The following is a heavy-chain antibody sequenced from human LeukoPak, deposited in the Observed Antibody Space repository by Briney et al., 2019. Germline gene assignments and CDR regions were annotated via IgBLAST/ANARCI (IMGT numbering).Heavy chain of an antibody. V-gene: IGHV3-30-3*01. CDR3: ARGTPSSSGWLYYGMDV. D-gene: IGHD6-19*01. Sequence: GSLRLSCAASGFTFSSYAMHWVRQAPGKGLEWVAVISYDGSNKYYADSVKGRFTISRDNSKNTLYLQMNSLRVEDTAVYYCARGTPSSSGWLYYGMDVWGQGTTVTVSS. CDR1: GFTFSSYA. J-gene: IGHJ6*02. CDR2: ISYDGSNK.